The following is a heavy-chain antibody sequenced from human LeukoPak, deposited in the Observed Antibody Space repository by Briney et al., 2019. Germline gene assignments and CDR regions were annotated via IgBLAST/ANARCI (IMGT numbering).Heavy chain of an antibody. CDR2: IYPGDSDT. J-gene: IGHJ4*02. V-gene: IGHV5-51*01. D-gene: IGHD4-23*01. Sequence: GESLKISCKGSGYSFSIYWIAWVRQMPGKGLEWMGIIYPGDSDTRYSPSFQGQVTISADKSISTAYLQWSSLKASDTAMYYCARAATVVTPPDYWGQGTLVTVSS. CDR3: ARAATVVTPPDY. CDR1: GYSFSIYW.